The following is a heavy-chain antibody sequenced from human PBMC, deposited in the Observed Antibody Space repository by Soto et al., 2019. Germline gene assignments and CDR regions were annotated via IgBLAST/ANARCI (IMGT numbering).Heavy chain of an antibody. CDR1: GFTFSDYA. Sequence: PGGPLRLSCTASGFTFSDYALSWVRQPPGKGLEWVSFISAGGSTYYADSVKGRFTASRANSKNTLYLQMNRLRAEDTAVYYCANVPIWCSSTSCYTEGFDYWGQGTLVTVS. J-gene: IGHJ4*02. V-gene: IGHV3-23*01. CDR2: ISAGGST. D-gene: IGHD2-2*02. CDR3: ANVPIWCSSTSCYTEGFDY.